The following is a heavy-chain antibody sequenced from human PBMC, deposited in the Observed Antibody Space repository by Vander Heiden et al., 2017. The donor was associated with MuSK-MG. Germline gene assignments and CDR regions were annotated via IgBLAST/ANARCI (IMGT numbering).Heavy chain of an antibody. J-gene: IGHJ5*02. V-gene: IGHV4-31*03. CDR1: GGSISSGGYY. Sequence: QVQLQESGPGLVKPSQTLSLTCTVSGGSISSGGYYWSWIRQHPGKGLEWIGYIYYSGSTYYNPSLKRRVTISVDTSKNQFSLKLSSVTAADTAVYYCARARDYDFWSGYYTNWFDPWGQGTLVTVSS. CDR2: IYYSGST. CDR3: ARARDYDFWSGYYTNWFDP. D-gene: IGHD3-3*01.